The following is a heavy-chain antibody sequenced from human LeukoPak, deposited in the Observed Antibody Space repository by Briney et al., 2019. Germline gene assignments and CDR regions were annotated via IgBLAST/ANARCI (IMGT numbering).Heavy chain of an antibody. CDR1: GITLGNYG. CDR3: AKRGVVIRVILVGFHKEAYYFDA. Sequence: GGSLRLSCAVSGITLGNYGMSWVRQAPGKGLEWVAGISGSGGGTVYADSVKGRFTISRDNRKNTLYLQMNSLRADDTAVYFCAKRGVVIRVILVGFHKEAYYFDAWGQGALVTVSP. J-gene: IGHJ4*02. V-gene: IGHV3-23*01. CDR2: ISGSGGGT. D-gene: IGHD3-22*01.